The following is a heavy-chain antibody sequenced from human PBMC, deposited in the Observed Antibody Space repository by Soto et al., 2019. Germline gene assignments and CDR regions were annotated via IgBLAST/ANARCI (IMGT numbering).Heavy chain of an antibody. CDR3: VRQHSTSSDYYGLDV. D-gene: IGHD6-6*01. CDR2: TYYRSKWNN. J-gene: IGHJ6*02. Sequence: TPSPTLSILGDNVSSKTAALDWIRPSPSRGLEWLGRTYYRSKWNNDYALSVKSRIIINPDTSKNQFSLQLNSVTPEDTAVYYCVRQHSTSSDYYGLDVWGQGTTVTASS. V-gene: IGHV6-1*01. CDR1: GDNVSSKTAA.